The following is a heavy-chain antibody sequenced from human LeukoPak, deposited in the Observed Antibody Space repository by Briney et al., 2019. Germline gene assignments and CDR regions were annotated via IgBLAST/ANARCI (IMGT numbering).Heavy chain of an antibody. V-gene: IGHV1-69*05. CDR2: IIPIFGTA. J-gene: IGHJ4*02. D-gene: IGHD3-22*01. Sequence: SVKVSCKDSGGTFSSYAISWVRQAPGQGLEWMGGIIPIFGTANYAQKFQGRVTITTDESTSTAYMELSSLRSEDTAVYYCARGDDEDYYDSSGYRYWGQGTLVTVSS. CDR1: GGTFSSYA. CDR3: ARGDDEDYYDSSGYRY.